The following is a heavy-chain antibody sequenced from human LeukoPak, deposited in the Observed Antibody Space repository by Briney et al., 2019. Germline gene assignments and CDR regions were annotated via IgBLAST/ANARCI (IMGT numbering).Heavy chain of an antibody. CDR3: AKLQGDSSGTGSAFDI. CDR2: FDPEDGET. J-gene: IGHJ3*02. CDR1: GYTLTELS. V-gene: IGHV1-24*01. D-gene: IGHD3-22*01. Sequence: ASVKVSCKVSGYTLTELSMHWVRQAPGKGLEWMGGFDPEDGETIYAQKFQGRVTMTEDTSTDTAYMELSSLRSEDTAVYYCAKLQGDSSGTGSAFDIWGQGTMVTVSS.